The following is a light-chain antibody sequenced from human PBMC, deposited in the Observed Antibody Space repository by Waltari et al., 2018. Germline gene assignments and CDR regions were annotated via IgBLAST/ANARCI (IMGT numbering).Light chain of an antibody. CDR3: SSYTSSSTLV. CDR2: DVS. Sequence: QSALTQPASVSGSPGQSITISRTGPSSDHGGYNYVSWYQQHPGKAPKVIIYDVSNRPSGVSNRFSGSKSGNTASLTISGLQAEDEADYYCSSYTSSSTLVFGGGTKLTVL. J-gene: IGLJ2*01. V-gene: IGLV2-14*03. CDR1: SSDHGGYNY.